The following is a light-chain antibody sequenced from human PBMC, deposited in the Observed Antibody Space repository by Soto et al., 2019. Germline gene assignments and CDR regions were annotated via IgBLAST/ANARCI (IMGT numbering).Light chain of an antibody. CDR1: QSISSW. CDR3: QQYNSYWT. CDR2: KAS. J-gene: IGKJ1*01. V-gene: IGKV1-5*03. Sequence: DIQMTQSPSTLSASVGDRVTITCRASQSISSWLAWYQQKPGKAPNLLIYKASTLESGVPSRFSGSGSGTEFTLTISSPQPDDFATYYCQQYNSYWTFGQGTKVEIK.